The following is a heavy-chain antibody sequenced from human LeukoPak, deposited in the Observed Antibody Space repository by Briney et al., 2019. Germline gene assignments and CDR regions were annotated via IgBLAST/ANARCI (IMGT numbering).Heavy chain of an antibody. CDR1: GFSLSSNG. Sequence: GGTLRLSCVASGFSLSSNGMNWVRQAPGKGLDWVSGISDSGDNTHYADSVRGRFTISRDISKNTLFLQMNSLRAEDTAVYYCAKIQGWFNTAFQIGGQGTMVTVSS. CDR3: AKIQGWFNTAFQI. J-gene: IGHJ3*02. V-gene: IGHV3-23*01. D-gene: IGHD6-19*01. CDR2: ISDSGDNT.